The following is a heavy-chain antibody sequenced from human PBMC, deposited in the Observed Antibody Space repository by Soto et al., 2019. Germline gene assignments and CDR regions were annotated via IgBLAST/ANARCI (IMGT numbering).Heavy chain of an antibody. D-gene: IGHD3-16*02. CDR1: GYTFTNYA. J-gene: IGHJ3*02. V-gene: IGHV1-3*01. CDR3: ARGYDYVWGSYRSDAFDI. Sequence: QVQLVQSGAEVKKPGASVKVSCKASGYTFTNYAIHWVRQAPGQRLEWLGWLNAGNSNREYSQKFQGRIIMTKDTSAITAYMELNSLISEATAVYYCARGYDYVWGSYRSDAFDIWGQGTMVTVSS. CDR2: LNAGNSNR.